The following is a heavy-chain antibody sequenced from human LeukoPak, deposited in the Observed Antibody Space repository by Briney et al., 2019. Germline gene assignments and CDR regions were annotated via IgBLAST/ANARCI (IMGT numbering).Heavy chain of an antibody. J-gene: IGHJ4*02. CDR2: MNPNSGNT. V-gene: IGHV1-8*01. D-gene: IGHD3-3*01. CDR1: GYTFTSYD. CDR3: ARGSRGFTIFGVVTTQYYFDY. Sequence: GASVKVSCKAAGYTFTSYDINWVRQATGQGLEWMGWMNPNSGNTGYAQKFQGRVTMTRKTTISTAYMELSSLRSEDTAVYYCARGSRGFTIFGVVTTQYYFDYWGQGTLVTVSS.